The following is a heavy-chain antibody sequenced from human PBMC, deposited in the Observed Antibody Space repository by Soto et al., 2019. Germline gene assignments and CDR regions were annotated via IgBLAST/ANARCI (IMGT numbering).Heavy chain of an antibody. CDR1: GYTFTSYG. D-gene: IGHD2-2*01. CDR2: IGAYNGNT. V-gene: IGHV1-18*01. J-gene: IGHJ5*02. Sequence: QVQLVQSGAEVKKPGASVKVSCKASGYTFTSYGISWVRQAPGQGLEWMGWIGAYNGNTNYAQKLQGRVTMTTDTSTSTAYMELRSLRSDDTAVYYCARYCSSTSCYATWFDPWGQGTLVTVSS. CDR3: ARYCSSTSCYATWFDP.